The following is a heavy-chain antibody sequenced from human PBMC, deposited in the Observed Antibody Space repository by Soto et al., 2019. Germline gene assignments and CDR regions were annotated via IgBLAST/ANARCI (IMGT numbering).Heavy chain of an antibody. D-gene: IGHD6-6*01. CDR2: ISSSSSYI. V-gene: IGHV3-21*01. J-gene: IGHJ6*02. CDR1: GFTFSSYS. CDR3: ARDSAEYSSSDGMDV. Sequence: GGSLRLSCAASGFTFSSYSMNWVRQAPGKGLEWVSSISSSSSYIYYADSVKGRFTISRDNAKNSLYLQMNSLRAEDTAVYYCARDSAEYSSSDGMDVLGQGTTVTVSS.